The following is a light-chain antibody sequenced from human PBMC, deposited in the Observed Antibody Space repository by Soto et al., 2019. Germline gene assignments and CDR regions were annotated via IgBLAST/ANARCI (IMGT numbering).Light chain of an antibody. Sequence: QSALTQPPSASGSPGQSVTISCTGTSSDVGNYNYVSWYQQHPGKAPKLMIYEVSKRPSGVPDRFSGSKSGNTASLTVSGLQAEDEAEYYCSSYAGSNIFVFGTGTKLTVL. CDR1: SSDVGNYNY. V-gene: IGLV2-8*01. CDR3: SSYAGSNIFV. J-gene: IGLJ1*01. CDR2: EVS.